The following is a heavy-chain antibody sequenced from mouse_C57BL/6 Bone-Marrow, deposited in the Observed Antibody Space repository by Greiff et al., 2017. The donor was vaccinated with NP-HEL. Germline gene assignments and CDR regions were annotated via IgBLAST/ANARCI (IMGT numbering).Heavy chain of an antibody. CDR2: INPYNGDT. V-gene: IGHV1-20*01. D-gene: IGHD2-4*01. CDR3: ASGDYEAWFAY. Sequence: EVQLQQSGPELVKPGDSVKISCKASGYSFTGYFMNWVMQSHGKSLERIGRINPYNGDTFYNQKFKGKATLTVDKSSSTAHMELRSLTSEDSAVYYCASGDYEAWFAYWGQGTLVTVSA. J-gene: IGHJ3*01. CDR1: GYSFTGYF.